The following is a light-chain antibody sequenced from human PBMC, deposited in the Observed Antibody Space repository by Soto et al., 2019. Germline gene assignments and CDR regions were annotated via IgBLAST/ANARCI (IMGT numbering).Light chain of an antibody. J-gene: IGKJ4*01. CDR3: QQRSNWP. CDR1: QSVSSY. Sequence: EIVLTQSPATLSLSPGERATLSCRASQSVSSYFAWYQQKPGKAPRLLIYDASNRATGIPARFSGSGSGTDFTLTISSLEPEDFAVYYCQQRSNWPFGGGTKVEIK. V-gene: IGKV3-11*01. CDR2: DAS.